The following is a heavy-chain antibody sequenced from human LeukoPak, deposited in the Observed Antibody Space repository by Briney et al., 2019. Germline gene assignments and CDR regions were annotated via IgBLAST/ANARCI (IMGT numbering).Heavy chain of an antibody. CDR1: GFAFNSQT. J-gene: IGHJ4*02. D-gene: IGHD1-26*01. V-gene: IGHV3-30*04. CDR2: ISYDGSNK. Sequence: GGSLRLSCAASGFAFNSQTMSWVRQAPGKGLEWVAVISYDGSNKYHADSVKGRFTISRDNSKNTLYLQMNSLRAKDTAVYYCARDTSTAFDYWGQGTLVTVSS. CDR3: ARDTSTAFDY.